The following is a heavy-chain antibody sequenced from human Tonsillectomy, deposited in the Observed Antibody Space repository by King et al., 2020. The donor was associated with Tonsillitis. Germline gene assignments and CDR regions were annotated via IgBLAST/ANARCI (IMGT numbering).Heavy chain of an antibody. CDR2: ISDSGGTT. Sequence: VQLVESGGGLVQPGGSLRLSCAASGFTFSSYAMSWVRQAPGKGLECVSAISDSGGTTYYADSVKGRFTISRDNSKKTWYLQMNSLRAEDTAVYYCARPLAGISGWFDPWGQGALVTVFS. V-gene: IGHV3-23*04. CDR1: GFTFSSYA. J-gene: IGHJ5*02. D-gene: IGHD3-10*01. CDR3: ARPLAGISGWFDP.